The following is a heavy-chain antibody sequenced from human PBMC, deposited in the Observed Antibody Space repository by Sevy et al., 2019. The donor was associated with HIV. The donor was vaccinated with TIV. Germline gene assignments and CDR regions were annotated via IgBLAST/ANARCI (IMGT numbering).Heavy chain of an antibody. V-gene: IGHV3-30*02. J-gene: IGHJ4*02. CDR2: IRYDGSNK. Sequence: GGSLRLSCAASGFTFSSYGMHWVRQAPCKGLEWVAFIRYDGSNKYYADSVKGRFTISRDNSKNTLYLQMNSLRAEDTAVYYCAKGTGIAAAGTDYWGQGTLVTVSS. CDR3: AKGTGIAAAGTDY. D-gene: IGHD6-13*01. CDR1: GFTFSSYG.